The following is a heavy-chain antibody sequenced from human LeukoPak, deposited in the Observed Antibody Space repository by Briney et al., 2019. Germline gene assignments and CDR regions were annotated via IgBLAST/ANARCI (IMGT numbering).Heavy chain of an antibody. CDR1: GFTFSDYN. D-gene: IGHD6-19*01. J-gene: IGHJ5*02. V-gene: IGHV3-48*04. CDR3: ARDPFIAVAAIP. CDR2: ITSSTGII. Sequence: GSLRLSCAASGFTFSDYNMNWVRQGPGKGLEWVSFITSSTGIIYYADSVKGRFTNSRDNAKNSLYLQMNSLRAEDTAVYYCARDPFIAVAAIPWGQGTLVTVSS.